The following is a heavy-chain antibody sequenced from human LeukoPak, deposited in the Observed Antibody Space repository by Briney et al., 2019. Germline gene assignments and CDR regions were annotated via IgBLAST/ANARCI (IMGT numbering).Heavy chain of an antibody. D-gene: IGHD1-26*01. V-gene: IGHV1-2*02. CDR2: INPNSGGT. Sequence: VASVKVSCKASGYIFTGYYMHWVRQAPGQGLEWMGWINPNSGGTNSAQKFQGRVTMTRDTSISTAYMELSRLTSDDTAVYYCARHPYSGSYHFDYWGQGTLATVSS. CDR3: ARHPYSGSYHFDY. CDR1: GYIFTGYY. J-gene: IGHJ4*02.